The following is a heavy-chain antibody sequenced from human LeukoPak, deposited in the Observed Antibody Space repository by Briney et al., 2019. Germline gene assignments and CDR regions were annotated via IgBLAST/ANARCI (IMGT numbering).Heavy chain of an antibody. CDR3: ARGVGTSCSGDWCIAAAGTPHYNHWYFDL. CDR2: IYYSGST. J-gene: IGHJ2*01. Sequence: PSETLSLTCTVTGGSISSHYWIWIRQPPGKGLEWIGYIYYSGSTNYNPSLKSRVTISVDTSKNQFSLKLSSVTAADTAVYYCARGVGTSCSGDWCIAAAGTPHYNHWYFDLWGRGTLVTVSS. V-gene: IGHV4-59*11. D-gene: IGHD6-13*01. CDR1: GGSISSHY.